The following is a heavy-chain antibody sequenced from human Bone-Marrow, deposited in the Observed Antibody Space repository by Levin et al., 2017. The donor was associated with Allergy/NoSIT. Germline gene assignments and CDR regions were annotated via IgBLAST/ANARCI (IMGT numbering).Heavy chain of an antibody. D-gene: IGHD7-27*01. J-gene: IGHJ6*02. CDR2: IHYSGST. CDR3: AITPGDPRGSFHYSGMDV. Sequence: KPSETLSLTCTVSGGSISGTSHYWGWIRQPPGKGLEWIGSIHYSGSTYYNPSLKSRVTISVDTSKSQLSLKLGSVAAADTAVYYCAITPGDPRGSFHYSGMDVWGQGTTVTVSS. CDR1: GGSISGTSHY. V-gene: IGHV4-39*07.